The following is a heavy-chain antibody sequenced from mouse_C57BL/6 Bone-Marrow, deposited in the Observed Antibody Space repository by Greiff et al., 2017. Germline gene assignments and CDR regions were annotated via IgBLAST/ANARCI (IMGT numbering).Heavy chain of an antibody. CDR1: GYTFTDYE. D-gene: IGHD2-4*01. CDR3: TRMIGSYYDYDDGWYFDV. J-gene: IGHJ1*03. CDR2: IDPETGGT. Sequence: QVQLKESGAELVRPGASVTLSCKASGYTFTDYEMHWVKQTPVHGLEWIGAIDPETGGTAYNQKFKGKAILTADKSSSTAYMELRSLTSEDSAVYYCTRMIGSYYDYDDGWYFDVWGTGTTVTVSS. V-gene: IGHV1-15*01.